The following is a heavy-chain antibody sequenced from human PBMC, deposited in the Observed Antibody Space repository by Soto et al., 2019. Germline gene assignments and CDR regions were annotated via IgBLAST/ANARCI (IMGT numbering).Heavy chain of an antibody. CDR3: ARVVLTITRGAFDA. Sequence: QVQLQESGPGLVKPSGTLSLTCAVSGGSISSSHWWTWVRQPRGKGLEYIAEFPHSGTSNSNPSLKSRVTLSVDKSKNHFSLTLTSVTAADTAVYYCARVVLTITRGAFDAWGQGTLVIVSS. V-gene: IGHV4-4*02. CDR2: FPHSGTS. CDR1: GGSISSSHW. J-gene: IGHJ3*01. D-gene: IGHD3-9*01.